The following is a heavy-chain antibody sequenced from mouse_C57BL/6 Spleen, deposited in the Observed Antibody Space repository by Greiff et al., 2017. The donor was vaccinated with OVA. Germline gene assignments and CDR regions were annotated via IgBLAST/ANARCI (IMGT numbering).Heavy chain of an antibody. Sequence: VQLQQPGAELVKPGASVKLSCKASGYTFTSYWMQWVKQRPGQGLEWIGEIDPSDSYTNYNQQFKGKATLTVDTSSSTAYMQLSSLTSEDSAVYYCAGRGRAYFDYWGEGPTLTVSS. CDR3: AGRGRAYFDY. D-gene: IGHD3-3*01. J-gene: IGHJ2*01. V-gene: IGHV1-50*01. CDR1: GYTFTSYW. CDR2: IDPSDSYT.